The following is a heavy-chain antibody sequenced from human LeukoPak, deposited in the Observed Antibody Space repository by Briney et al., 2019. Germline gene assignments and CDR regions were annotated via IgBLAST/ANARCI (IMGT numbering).Heavy chain of an antibody. CDR2: IYYSGST. CDR1: GGSFSGYY. D-gene: IGHD3-22*01. J-gene: IGHJ4*02. V-gene: IGHV4-31*11. Sequence: PSETLSLTCAVYGGSFSGYYWSWIRQHPGKGLEWIGYIYYSGSTYYNPSLKSRVTISVDTSKNQFSLKLSSVTAADTAVYYCASSLSSSGYYYPFDYWGQGTLVTVSS. CDR3: ASSLSSSGYYYPFDY.